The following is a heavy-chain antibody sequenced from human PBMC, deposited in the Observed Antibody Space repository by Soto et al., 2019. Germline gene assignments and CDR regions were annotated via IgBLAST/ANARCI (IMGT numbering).Heavy chain of an antibody. CDR2: IYYSGST. D-gene: IGHD6-13*01. V-gene: IGHV4-31*03. CDR1: GGSISSGGYY. J-gene: IGHJ4*02. Sequence: QVQLQESGPGLVKPSQTLSITFTVSGGSISSGGYYWSWIGQHPGKGLEWIGDIYYSGSTYYNPSLKSRVTISVDTSKSQFSLKLSSVTAADTAVYYCAREGGKQPAGDFDYWGQGTLVTVSS. CDR3: AREGGKQPAGDFDY.